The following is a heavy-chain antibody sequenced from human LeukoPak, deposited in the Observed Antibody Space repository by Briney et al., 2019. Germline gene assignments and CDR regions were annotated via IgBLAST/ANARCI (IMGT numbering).Heavy chain of an antibody. V-gene: IGHV4-34*01. Sequence: ETLSLTCAVYGGSFSGYYWSWIRQPPGKGLEWIGEINHSGSTNYNPSLKSRVTISVDTSKNQFSLKLSSVTAADTAVYYCARVAKGVVTGGVTWFDPWGQGTLVTVSS. CDR2: INHSGST. J-gene: IGHJ5*02. D-gene: IGHD3-16*01. CDR1: GGSFSGYY. CDR3: ARVAKGVVTGGVTWFDP.